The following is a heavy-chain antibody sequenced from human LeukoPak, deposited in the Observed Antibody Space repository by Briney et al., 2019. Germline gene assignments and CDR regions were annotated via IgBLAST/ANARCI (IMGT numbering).Heavy chain of an antibody. V-gene: IGHV4-34*01. Sequence: SETLSLTCAVYGGSFSGYYWSWIRQPPGKGLEWIGEINHSGSTNYNPSLKSRVTMSVDTSKNQFSLKLSSVTAADTAVYYCARAISSSWRLFDWFDPWGQGTLVTVSS. CDR2: INHSGST. CDR3: ARAISSSWRLFDWFDP. D-gene: IGHD6-13*01. J-gene: IGHJ5*02. CDR1: GGSFSGYY.